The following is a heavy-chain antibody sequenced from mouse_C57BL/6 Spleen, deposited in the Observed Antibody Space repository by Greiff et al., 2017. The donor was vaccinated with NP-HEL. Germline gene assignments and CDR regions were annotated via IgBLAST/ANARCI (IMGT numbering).Heavy chain of an antibody. D-gene: IGHD1-1*01. Sequence: QVQLQQPGAELVKPGASVKMSCKASGYTFTSYWITWVKQRPGQGLEWIGDIYPGSGSTNYNEKFKSKATLTVDTSSSTAYMQLSSLTSEDSAVYYCAREEDYGSSPYAMDYWGQGTSVTVSS. V-gene: IGHV1-55*01. CDR2: IYPGSGST. CDR3: AREEDYGSSPYAMDY. J-gene: IGHJ4*01. CDR1: GYTFTSYW.